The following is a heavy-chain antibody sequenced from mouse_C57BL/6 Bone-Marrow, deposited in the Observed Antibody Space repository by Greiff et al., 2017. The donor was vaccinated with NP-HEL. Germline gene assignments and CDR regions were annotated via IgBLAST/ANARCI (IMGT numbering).Heavy chain of an antibody. CDR3: AREGGYLFAY. V-gene: IGHV3-6*01. Sequence: EVKLMESGPGLVKPSQSLSLTCSVTGYSITSGYYWNWIRQFPGNKLEWMGYISYDGSNNYNPSLQNRISITRDTSKNQFFLKLNSVTTEDTATYYCAREGGYLFAYWGQGTLVTVSA. CDR2: ISYDGSN. CDR1: GYSITSGYY. J-gene: IGHJ3*01. D-gene: IGHD2-2*01.